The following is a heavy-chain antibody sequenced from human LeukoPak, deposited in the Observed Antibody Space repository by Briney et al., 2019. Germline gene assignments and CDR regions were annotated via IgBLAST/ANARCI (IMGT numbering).Heavy chain of an antibody. V-gene: IGHV4-34*01. J-gene: IGHJ5*02. D-gene: IGHD2-2*01. Sequence: SETLSLTCAVYGWSFNDYYWNWVRQPPGKGLEWIGEINARGDTNYNPSLKSRVTISVDSSKNQFSLTLTSMIAADTAIYYCAKGQVPAARGYNWFDPWGQGTLVTVSS. CDR2: INARGDT. CDR1: GWSFNDYY. CDR3: AKGQVPAARGYNWFDP.